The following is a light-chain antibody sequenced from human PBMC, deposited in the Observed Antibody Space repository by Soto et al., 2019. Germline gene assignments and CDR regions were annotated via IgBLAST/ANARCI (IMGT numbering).Light chain of an antibody. Sequence: DIQMTQSPSTLSGSVGDRVTITCRASQTISSWLAWYQQKPGKDPKLLIYKESTLKSGVPSRFSGRGSGTEFTLTISSLQPDDFATYYCQQYNSYWTFGQGTKVDIK. CDR2: KES. CDR1: QTISSW. V-gene: IGKV1-5*03. J-gene: IGKJ1*01. CDR3: QQYNSYWT.